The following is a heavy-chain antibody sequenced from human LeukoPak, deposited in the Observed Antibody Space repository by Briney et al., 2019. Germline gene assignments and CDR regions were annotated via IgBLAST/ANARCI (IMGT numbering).Heavy chain of an antibody. D-gene: IGHD6-19*01. Sequence: ASVKVSCKASAYTFTSYTISWVRQAPGPGLEWMGWISPYNGNTDFAQKPQGRVTMTTDTSTNTAYMELRRLRSDDTAVYYCARADTNGWEIDYWGQGTLVTVSS. J-gene: IGHJ4*02. CDR3: ARADTNGWEIDY. CDR2: ISPYNGNT. CDR1: AYTFTSYT. V-gene: IGHV1-18*01.